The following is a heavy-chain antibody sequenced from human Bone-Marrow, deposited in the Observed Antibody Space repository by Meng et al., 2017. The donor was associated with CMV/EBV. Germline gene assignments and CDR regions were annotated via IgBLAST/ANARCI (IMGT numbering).Heavy chain of an antibody. CDR2: HYNDVSSI. D-gene: IGHD3-10*01. V-gene: IGHV3-74*01. CDR1: GFTFSIYW. Sequence: GGSLRLSCAASGFTFSIYWMHWVRQVPGKGLEWVSRHYNDVSSISYADSVKGRLTISRDNAKKTLYLQMNSLRADDTAVYYCARRSNYYYYGMDVWGQGTTVTVSS. J-gene: IGHJ6*01. CDR3: ARRSNYYYYGMDV.